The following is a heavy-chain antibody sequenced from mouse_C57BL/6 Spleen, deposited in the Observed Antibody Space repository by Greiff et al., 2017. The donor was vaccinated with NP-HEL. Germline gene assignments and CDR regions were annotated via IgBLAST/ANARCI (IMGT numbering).Heavy chain of an antibody. CDR1: GYAFSSSW. CDR3: AREDSPLFGC. V-gene: IGHV1-82*01. J-gene: IGHJ2*01. Sequence: VQLQQSGPELVKPGASVKISCKASGYAFSSSWMNWVKQRPGKGLEWIGRIYPGDGDTNYNGKFKGKATLTADKSSSTAYMQLSSLTSEDSAVYFCAREDSPLFGCWGQGTTLTVSS. CDR2: IYPGDGDT.